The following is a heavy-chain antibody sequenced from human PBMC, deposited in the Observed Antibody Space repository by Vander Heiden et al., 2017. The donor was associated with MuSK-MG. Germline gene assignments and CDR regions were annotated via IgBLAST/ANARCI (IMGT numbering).Heavy chain of an antibody. CDR3: ASHGVAAGGNGYYYYAMDV. Sequence: EVQLLESGGGLVQPGGSLRLSCAASGLTFRSYAMSWVRQAPGKELEWVSAISGSGGSTYYADSVKGRFTISRDNFKNTLSVQMNSLRVEDTAVYYCASHGVAAGGNGYYYYAMDVWGQGTTVTVS. D-gene: IGHD6-13*01. J-gene: IGHJ6*02. V-gene: IGHV3-23*01. CDR1: GLTFRSYA. CDR2: ISGSGGST.